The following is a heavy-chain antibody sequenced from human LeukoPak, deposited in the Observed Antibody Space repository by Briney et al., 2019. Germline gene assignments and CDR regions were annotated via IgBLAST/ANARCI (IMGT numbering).Heavy chain of an antibody. CDR3: ATARAVGVRYYYMDV. D-gene: IGHD3-10*01. J-gene: IGHJ6*03. Sequence: PGGSLRLSCAASGFTFSSYSMNWVRQAPGKGLEWVSYISSSSSTIYYADSVKGRFTISRDNAKNSLYLQMNSLRAEDTAVYYCATARAVGVRYYYMDVWGKGTTVTVSS. V-gene: IGHV3-48*04. CDR1: GFTFSSYS. CDR2: ISSSSSTI.